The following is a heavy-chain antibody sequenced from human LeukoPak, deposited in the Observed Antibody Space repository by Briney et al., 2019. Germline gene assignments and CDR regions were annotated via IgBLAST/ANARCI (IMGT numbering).Heavy chain of an antibody. CDR3: ARRGVVSMAFDI. Sequence: GYSITSYWIGRGRQLARKRLEFTGIIYPGDSDTRYSPSFQGQVTISVDKTISTAYRQSSSLRAWDSAMYYCARRGVVSMAFDIWGQGTMVTVSS. V-gene: IGHV5-51*01. D-gene: IGHD2/OR15-2a*01. CDR1: GYSITSYW. J-gene: IGHJ3*02. CDR2: IYPGDSDT.